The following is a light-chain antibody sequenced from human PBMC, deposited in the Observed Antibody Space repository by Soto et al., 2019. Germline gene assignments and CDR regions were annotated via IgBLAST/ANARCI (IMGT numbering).Light chain of an antibody. J-gene: IGKJ1*01. CDR2: KAS. V-gene: IGKV1-5*03. Sequence: DIPMTQSPSTLSASVGDRVTITCRASQRISTWLAWYQQKPGKAPKLLIYKASTLESGVPSRFSGSGSGTEFTLTISSRQPDDFATYYCQQYNSYSSFGQGTKVEIK. CDR3: QQYNSYSS. CDR1: QRISTW.